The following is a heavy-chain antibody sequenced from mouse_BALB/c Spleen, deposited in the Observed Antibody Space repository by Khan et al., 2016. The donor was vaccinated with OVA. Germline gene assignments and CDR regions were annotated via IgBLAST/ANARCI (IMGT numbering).Heavy chain of an antibody. CDR1: WFSLTNHF. CDR2: IWAGGST. V-gene: IGHV2-9*02. D-gene: IGHD2-3*01. CDR3: ARFYDPYYAMDY. J-gene: IGHJ4*01. Sequence: QVQLKESGPGLVAPSQSLSITCTVSWFSLTNHFLHWVRQPPGKCLEWLGVIWAGGSTNYNSALMSRLSISKDKSKSQVFLKMNSLQTDDTAMYYCARFYDPYYAMDYWGQGTSVTVSS.